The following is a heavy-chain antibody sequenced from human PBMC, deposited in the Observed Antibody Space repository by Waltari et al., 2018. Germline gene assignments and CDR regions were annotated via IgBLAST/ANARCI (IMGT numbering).Heavy chain of an antibody. Sequence: QVQLVQSGAEVKKPGASVKVYCTASGDTFTGYYSPWVRRSPGQGPEWMGWINPNSGGTNYAQKFQGRVTMTRDTSISTAYMELSRLRSDDTAVYYCARGNYYDSSGYTPGDYWGQGTLVTVSS. D-gene: IGHD3-22*01. V-gene: IGHV1-2*02. CDR1: GDTFTGYY. CDR3: ARGNYYDSSGYTPGDY. J-gene: IGHJ4*02. CDR2: INPNSGGT.